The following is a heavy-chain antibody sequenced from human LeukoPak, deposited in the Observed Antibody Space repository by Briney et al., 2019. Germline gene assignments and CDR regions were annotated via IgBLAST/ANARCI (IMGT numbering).Heavy chain of an antibody. V-gene: IGHV3-30*18. D-gene: IGHD3-16*01. J-gene: IGHJ5*02. CDR1: GFTFSSYG. CDR3: AKGPAQLGTWFDP. CDR2: MSFDGSNK. Sequence: PGGTLRLSCAASGFTFSSYGMHWVRQAPGKGLEGVAVMSFDGSNKYYLDSVKGRFTISRDNSENTLNLQMNSLRDEDTAAYYCAKGPAQLGTWFDPWGQGTLVTVSS.